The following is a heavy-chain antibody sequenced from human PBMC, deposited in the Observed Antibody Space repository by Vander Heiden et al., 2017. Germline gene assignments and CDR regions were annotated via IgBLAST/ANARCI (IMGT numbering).Heavy chain of an antibody. J-gene: IGHJ5*02. D-gene: IGHD1-1*01. CDR2: IENNLYT. CDR3: ARTGRTYFDP. V-gene: IGHV4-59*01. Sequence: HVPLPESGPALVKPSESLSPTCTVSGGSIADYYWSWIRQLPGKGPEWIGYIENNLYTKYDPSLKSRATISTSGNQISLTLTSMTTADTAVYYCARTGRTYFDPWGQGILVSVSS. CDR1: GGSIADYY.